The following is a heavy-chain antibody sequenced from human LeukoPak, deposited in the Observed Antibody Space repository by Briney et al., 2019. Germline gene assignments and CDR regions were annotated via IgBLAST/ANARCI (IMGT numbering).Heavy chain of an antibody. J-gene: IGHJ4*02. CDR3: ARGRYGDYDDY. V-gene: IGHV4-31*03. D-gene: IGHD4-17*01. CDR1: GGSISSGGYY. CDR2: IYYSGST. Sequence: NSSQTLSLTCTVSGGSISSGGYYWSWIRQHPGKGLEWIGYIYYSGSTYYNPSLKSRVTISVDTSKNQFSLRLSSVTAADTAVYYCARGRYGDYDDYWGQGTLVTVSS.